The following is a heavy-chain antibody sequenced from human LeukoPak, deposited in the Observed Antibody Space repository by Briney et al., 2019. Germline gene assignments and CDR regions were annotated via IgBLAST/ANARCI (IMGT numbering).Heavy chain of an antibody. CDR1: GFTFSSYS. Sequence: PGGSLRLSCAASGFTFSSYSMNWVRQAPGKGLEWVSSISSSSSYIYYADSVKGRFTISRDNTKNSLYLQMNSLRAEDTAVYYCARSGGHNYYYYYMDVWGKGTTVTVSS. CDR2: ISSSSSYI. V-gene: IGHV3-21*01. D-gene: IGHD6-25*01. CDR3: ARSGGHNYYYYYMDV. J-gene: IGHJ6*03.